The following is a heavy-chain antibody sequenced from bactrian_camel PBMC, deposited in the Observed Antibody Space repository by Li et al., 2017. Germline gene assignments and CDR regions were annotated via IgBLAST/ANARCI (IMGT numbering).Heavy chain of an antibody. D-gene: IGHD3*01. V-gene: IGHV3S53*01. Sequence: HVQLVESGGGSVQVGGSLRVSCAASGATWNFYSMGWFRQAPGNRREGLASMSASSVKYADSLAGRLYIYKHLGNRTLNLQIDSLQPEDTAMYYCGADPVAGANCDTNLDFPYQGQGTQVTVS. CDR2: MSASSV. CDR1: GATWNFYS. J-gene: IGHJ4*01.